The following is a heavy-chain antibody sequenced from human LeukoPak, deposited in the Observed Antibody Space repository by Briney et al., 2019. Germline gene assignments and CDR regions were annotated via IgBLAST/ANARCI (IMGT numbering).Heavy chain of an antibody. CDR1: GFTFSSYG. J-gene: IGHJ4*02. Sequence: GGSLRLSCAASGFTFSSYGMHWVRQAPGRGLEWVAFIRYDGSNKYYADSVKGRFTISRDSSKNTLYLQMNSLRAEDTAVYYCAKDRMGATTGSIDYWGQGTLVTVSS. CDR2: IRYDGSNK. V-gene: IGHV3-30*02. D-gene: IGHD1-26*01. CDR3: AKDRMGATTGSIDY.